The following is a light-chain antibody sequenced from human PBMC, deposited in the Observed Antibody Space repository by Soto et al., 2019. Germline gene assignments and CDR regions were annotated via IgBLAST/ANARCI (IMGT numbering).Light chain of an antibody. CDR1: QSVSSSY. CDR3: QQRTDRPPWT. CDR2: GAS. V-gene: IGKV3D-20*02. Sequence: EIVLTQTTGTLSLSPGERATLSCRASQSVSSSYLAWYQQKPGQAPRLLIYGASSRATGIPARFRGSGSGTDFTLSISSLEPEDFAVYYCQQRTDRPPWTFGQGTNVDI. J-gene: IGKJ1*01.